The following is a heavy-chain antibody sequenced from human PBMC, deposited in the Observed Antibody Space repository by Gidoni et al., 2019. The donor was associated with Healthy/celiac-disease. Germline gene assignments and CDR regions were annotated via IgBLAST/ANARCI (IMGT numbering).Heavy chain of an antibody. CDR2: ISYDGSNK. CDR3: ARNRGRFLEWLSNYYYYGMDV. D-gene: IGHD3-3*01. J-gene: IGHJ6*02. CDR1: GFTFSSYA. V-gene: IGHV3-30-3*01. Sequence: QVQLVESGGGVVQPGRSLRLSCAASGFTFSSYAMHWVRQAPGKGLEWVAVISYDGSNKYYADSVKGRFTISRDNSKNTLYLQMNSLRAEDTAVYYCARNRGRFLEWLSNYYYYGMDVWGQGTTVTVSS.